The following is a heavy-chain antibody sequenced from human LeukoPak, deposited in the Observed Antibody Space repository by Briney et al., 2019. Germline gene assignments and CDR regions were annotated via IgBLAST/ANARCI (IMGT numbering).Heavy chain of an antibody. J-gene: IGHJ6*02. Sequence: SETLSLTCTVSGGSISSYYWSWIRQPPGKGLGWIGYIYYSGSTNYNPSLKSRVTISVDTSKNQFSPKLSSVTAADTAVYYCAAHAINYDILTGYYTPYYYYGMDVWGQGTTVTVSS. CDR1: GGSISSYY. CDR3: AAHAINYDILTGYYTPYYYYGMDV. CDR2: IYYSGST. D-gene: IGHD3-9*01. V-gene: IGHV4-59*08.